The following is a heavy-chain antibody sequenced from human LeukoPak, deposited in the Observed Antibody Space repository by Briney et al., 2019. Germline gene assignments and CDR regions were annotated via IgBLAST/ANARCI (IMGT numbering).Heavy chain of an antibody. CDR1: RYTFTAYC. CDR3: ARGGYYDFWSGPPGNWFDP. J-gene: IGHJ5*02. Sequence: GASVKVSCKASRYTFTAYCIHWVRQAPGQGLDWMGWINPNSGGTKYAQKFQGRVTMTRDTSTSTVYMELSSLRSEDTAVYYCARGGYYDFWSGPPGNWFDPWGQGTLVTVSS. CDR2: INPNSGGT. V-gene: IGHV1-2*02. D-gene: IGHD3-3*01.